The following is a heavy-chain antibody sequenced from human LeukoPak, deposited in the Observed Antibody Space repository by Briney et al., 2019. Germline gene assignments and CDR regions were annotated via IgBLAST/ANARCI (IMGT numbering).Heavy chain of an antibody. CDR2: FDPEDGET. CDR1: GYTLTELS. CDR3: ATDTRFDSGMDY. V-gene: IGHV1-24*01. D-gene: IGHD1-26*01. Sequence: ASVKVSCKGSGYTLTELSMHWVRQAPGKGLEWMGGFDPEDGETIYAQKFQGRVTMTEDTSTDTAYMELSSLRSEDTAVYYCATDTRFDSGMDYWGQGTLVTVSS. J-gene: IGHJ4*02.